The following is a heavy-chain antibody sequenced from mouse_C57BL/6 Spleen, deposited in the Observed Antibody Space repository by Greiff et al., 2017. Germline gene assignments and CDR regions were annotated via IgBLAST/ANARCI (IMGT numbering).Heavy chain of an antibody. Sequence: VQLQQPGAELVKPGASVKMSCKASGYTFTSYWITWVKQRPGQGLEWIGDIYPGSGSTNYNEKFKSKATLTVYTSSSTAYMQLSSLTSEDSAVYYCARCGFDYYGSSYDAMDYWGQGTSVTVSS. CDR2: IYPGSGST. CDR1: GYTFTSYW. D-gene: IGHD1-1*01. J-gene: IGHJ4*01. CDR3: ARCGFDYYGSSYDAMDY. V-gene: IGHV1-55*01.